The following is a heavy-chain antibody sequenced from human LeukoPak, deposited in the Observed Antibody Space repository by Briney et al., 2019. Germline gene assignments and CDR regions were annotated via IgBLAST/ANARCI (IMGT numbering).Heavy chain of an antibody. D-gene: IGHD5-12*01. CDR3: SRGGGYGDY. V-gene: IGHV4-4*07. Sequence: SETLSLTCTVSGASITSFYYNWIRQSAGKGLEWIGRIHTNGGTDYRPSLNSRVTMPVDTSKKQISLKLTSLTAADTAVYFCSRGGGYGDYWGQGILVTVSS. CDR1: GASITSFY. J-gene: IGHJ4*02. CDR2: IHTNGGT.